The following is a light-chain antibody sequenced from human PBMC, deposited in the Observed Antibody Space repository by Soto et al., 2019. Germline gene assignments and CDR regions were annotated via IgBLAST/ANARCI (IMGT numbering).Light chain of an antibody. J-gene: IGLJ1*01. V-gene: IGLV1-40*01. CDR1: SSNIGAGYD. CDR3: QSYDRSLRTYV. Sequence: QSVLTQPPSVSGAPGQRVTISCSGSSSNIGAGYDVKWYRQLPGTAPKLLIYGNSDRPSGVPDRFSGSKSGTSASLAITGLQAEDEADYFCQSYDRSLRTYVFGTATKLTVL. CDR2: GNS.